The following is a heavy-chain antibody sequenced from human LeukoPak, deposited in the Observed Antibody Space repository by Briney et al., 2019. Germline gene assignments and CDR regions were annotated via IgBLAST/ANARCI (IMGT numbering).Heavy chain of an antibody. CDR3: ARHFDIVVVPAAMHGFDY. Sequence: GESLKISCKGSGYSFTTYWIGWVRQMPGKGLEWMGSIDPSDSYTNYSPSFQGHVTISADKSISTAYLQWSSLKASDTAMYYYARHFDIVVVPAAMHGFDYWGQGTLVTVSS. CDR2: IDPSDSYT. J-gene: IGHJ4*02. CDR1: GYSFTTYW. V-gene: IGHV5-10-1*01. D-gene: IGHD2-2*01.